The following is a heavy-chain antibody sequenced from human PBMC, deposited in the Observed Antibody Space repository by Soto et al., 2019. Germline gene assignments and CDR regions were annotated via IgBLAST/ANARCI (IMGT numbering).Heavy chain of an antibody. CDR2: ISYDGSYK. J-gene: IGHJ3*02. D-gene: IGHD3-10*01. CDR3: ATTSLSTMVRGVIGFGAFDI. CDR1: GFTFSSYG. V-gene: IGHV3-30*03. Sequence: GGSLRLSCAASGFTFSSYGMHWVRQAPGKGLEWVTVISYDGSYKFYADSVKGRFTISRDNAKNSLYLQMNSLRDEDTAVYYCATTSLSTMVRGVIGFGAFDIWGQGTMVTVSS.